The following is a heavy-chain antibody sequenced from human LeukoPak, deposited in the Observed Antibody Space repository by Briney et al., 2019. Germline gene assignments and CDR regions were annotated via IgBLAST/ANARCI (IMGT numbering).Heavy chain of an antibody. J-gene: IGHJ4*02. CDR2: ITGAGHT. V-gene: IGHV3-23*01. D-gene: IGHD7-27*01. CDR3: VQDWAWGAFGY. CDR1: GFTFSFYG. Sequence: GGSLRLSCAASGFTFSFYGMNWVRQAPGKGLEWVSGITGAGHTYYADSVQGRFTIYRDNSKNTLYLQMDRLGAEDTAIYYCVQDWAWGAFGYWGQGTLVTVSS.